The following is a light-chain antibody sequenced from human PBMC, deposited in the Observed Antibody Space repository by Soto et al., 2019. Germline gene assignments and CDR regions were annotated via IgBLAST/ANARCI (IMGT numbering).Light chain of an antibody. CDR2: KAS. Sequence: DIQMTQSPSTLSASVGDRVTITCRASQSISSWLAWYQQKPGKAPKLLIYKASSLESGVPSRFSGSGSGTEFTLTISSLQPDDFATYYCQQYNSYSTFGQGTKVDSK. CDR1: QSISSW. V-gene: IGKV1-5*03. J-gene: IGKJ1*01. CDR3: QQYNSYST.